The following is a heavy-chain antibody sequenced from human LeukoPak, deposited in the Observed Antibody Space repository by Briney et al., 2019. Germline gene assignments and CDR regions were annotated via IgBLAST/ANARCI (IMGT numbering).Heavy chain of an antibody. CDR2: INPNSGGT. Sequence: ASVKVSCKASGYTFTGYYMHWVRQAPGQGLEWMGWINPNSGGTNYAQKFQGRVTMTRDTSISTAYMELRLRSDDTAVYYCGRNRLGKALDIWGQGTMVTVSS. D-gene: IGHD7-27*01. V-gene: IGHV1-2*02. J-gene: IGHJ3*02. CDR3: GRNRLGKALDI. CDR1: GYTFTGYY.